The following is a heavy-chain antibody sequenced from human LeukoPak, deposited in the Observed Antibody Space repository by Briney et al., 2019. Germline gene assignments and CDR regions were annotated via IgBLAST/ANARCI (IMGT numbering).Heavy chain of an antibody. V-gene: IGHV4-4*09. CDR1: GNSMNKYQ. J-gene: IGHJ6*03. CDR3: ARRVHMDV. CDR2: IYTSGIT. Sequence: SETLSLTCNVSGNSMNKYQWSWIRQPPGKGLEWIGNIYTSGITNYNPSLKSRVTISVDTSKGQLSLKLRSVTAADTAVYYCARRVHMDVWGKGTTVTVSS.